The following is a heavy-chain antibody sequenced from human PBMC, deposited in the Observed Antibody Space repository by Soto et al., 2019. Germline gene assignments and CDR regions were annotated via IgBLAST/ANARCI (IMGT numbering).Heavy chain of an antibody. D-gene: IGHD3-3*01. CDR3: ATLGYDFWSGYLGAFDI. CDR1: GGSISSYY. Sequence: PSETLSLTCTVSGGSISSYYWSWIRQPPGKGLEWIGYIYYGGSTNYNPSLKSRVTISVDTSKNQFSLKLSSVTAADTAVYYCATLGYDFWSGYLGAFDIWGKGKRVTVS. J-gene: IGHJ3*02. CDR2: IYYGGST. V-gene: IGHV4-59*08.